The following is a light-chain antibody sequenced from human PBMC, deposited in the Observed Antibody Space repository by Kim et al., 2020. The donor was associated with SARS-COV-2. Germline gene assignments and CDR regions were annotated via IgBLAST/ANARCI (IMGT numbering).Light chain of an antibody. J-gene: IGKJ5*01. Sequence: SPSERATLSRRPGQSVCCYLPFYQLQPGPAPSPLIYDASCRPPGIPATFSVSWSGTCFTLTISRLEPEAFAFYYCLLCSIWPLITFGQGTRLEIK. CDR3: LLCSIWPLIT. CDR1: QSVCCY. CDR2: DAS. V-gene: IGKV3-11*01.